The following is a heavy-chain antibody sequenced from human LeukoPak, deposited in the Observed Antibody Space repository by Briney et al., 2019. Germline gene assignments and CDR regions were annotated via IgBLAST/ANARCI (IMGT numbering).Heavy chain of an antibody. V-gene: IGHV4-4*02. CDR1: GGSISSSNW. Sequence: SETLSLTCAVSGGSISSSNWWSWVRQPPGKGLEWIGEIYHSGSTNYNPSLKSRVTISVDKSKNQFSLKLSSVTAADTAVYYCARGGLYSSSWYGVYFDYWGQGTLVTVSS. J-gene: IGHJ4*02. D-gene: IGHD6-13*01. CDR2: IYHSGST. CDR3: ARGGLYSSSWYGVYFDY.